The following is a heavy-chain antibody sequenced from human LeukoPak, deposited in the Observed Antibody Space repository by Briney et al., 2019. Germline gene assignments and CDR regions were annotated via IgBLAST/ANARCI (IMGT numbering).Heavy chain of an antibody. CDR2: INPNSGGT. Sequence: ASVKVSCKASGYTFTGYYMHWVRQAPGQGLEWMGWINPNSGGTNYAQKFQGRVTMTRDTSIATAYMELSRLRSDDTAVYYCARVRPYCGDALDYWGQGTLVTVSS. CDR3: ARVRPYCGDALDY. CDR1: GYTFTGYY. J-gene: IGHJ4*02. V-gene: IGHV1-2*02. D-gene: IGHD4-17*01.